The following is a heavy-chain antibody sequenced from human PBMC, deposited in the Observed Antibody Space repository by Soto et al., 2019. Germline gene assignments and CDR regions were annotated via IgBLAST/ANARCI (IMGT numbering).Heavy chain of an antibody. V-gene: IGHV1-18*01. CDR2: ISAYNGNT. J-gene: IGHJ6*02. Sequence: QVQLVQSGAEVKKPGASVKVSCKASGYTFTSYGISWVRQAPGQGLEWMGWISAYNGNTNYAQKLQGRVTMTTDTXTXTAYMELRSLRSDDTAVYYCARVEVAGTYYYYGMDVWGQGTTVTVSS. CDR1: GYTFTSYG. D-gene: IGHD6-19*01. CDR3: ARVEVAGTYYYYGMDV.